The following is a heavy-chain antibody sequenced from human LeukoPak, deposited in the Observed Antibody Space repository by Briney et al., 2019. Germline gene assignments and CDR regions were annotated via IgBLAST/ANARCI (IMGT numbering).Heavy chain of an antibody. D-gene: IGHD3-16*02. J-gene: IGHJ1*01. Sequence: GGSLRLSCAASGFIFNSYGMTWVRQAPGKGLEWVSAISGSGGSTYYADSVKGRFTISRDNSKNTLYLQMNSLRAEDTAVYYCARLTYVWGSYRGLRGEYFQHWGQGTLVTVSS. V-gene: IGHV3-23*01. CDR1: GFIFNSYG. CDR3: ARLTYVWGSYRGLRGEYFQH. CDR2: ISGSGGST.